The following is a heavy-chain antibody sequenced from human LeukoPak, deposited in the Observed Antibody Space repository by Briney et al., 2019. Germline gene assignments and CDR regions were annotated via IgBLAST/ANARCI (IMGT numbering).Heavy chain of an antibody. J-gene: IGHJ6*02. CDR2: ISAYNGNT. V-gene: IGHV1-18*01. Sequence: ASVKVSCKASGYTFTSYGISWVRQAPGQGLEWMGWISAYNGNTNYAQKFQGRVTITADESTSTAYMELSSLRSEDTAVYYCARPYYDFPYGMDVWGQGTTVTVSS. CDR3: ARPYYDFPYGMDV. D-gene: IGHD3-3*01. CDR1: GYTFTSYG.